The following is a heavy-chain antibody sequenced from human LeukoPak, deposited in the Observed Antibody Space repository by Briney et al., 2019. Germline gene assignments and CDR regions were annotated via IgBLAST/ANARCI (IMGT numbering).Heavy chain of an antibody. J-gene: IGHJ6*02. Sequence: SVKVSSKASGGTFSSYAISWVRQAPGQGLEWMGGIIPIFGTANYAQKFQGRVTITADESTSTAYMELSSLRSEDTAVYYCARDRATPYGDYYYGMDVWGQGTTVTVSS. V-gene: IGHV1-69*13. D-gene: IGHD4-17*01. CDR2: IIPIFGTA. CDR3: ARDRATPYGDYYYGMDV. CDR1: GGTFSSYA.